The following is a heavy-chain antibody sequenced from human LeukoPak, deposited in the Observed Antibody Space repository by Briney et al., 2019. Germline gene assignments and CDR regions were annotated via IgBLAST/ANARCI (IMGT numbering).Heavy chain of an antibody. Sequence: GAAVKVSCKASGYTFTAYYVHWVRQAPGQGLEWMGWIVPNSGERNYAQKFQGRVTMTRDTSINTAYMELSSLRSDDTAIYYCAKRGEYQLPRHFYYYYMDVWGKGTTVTISS. J-gene: IGHJ6*03. CDR1: GYTFTAYY. CDR2: IVPNSGER. CDR3: AKRGEYQLPRHFYYYYMDV. V-gene: IGHV1-2*02. D-gene: IGHD2-2*01.